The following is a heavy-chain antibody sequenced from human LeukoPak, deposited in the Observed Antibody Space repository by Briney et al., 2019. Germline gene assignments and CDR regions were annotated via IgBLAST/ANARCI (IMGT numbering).Heavy chain of an antibody. CDR3: ARASHWNQLHYFDY. Sequence: KSSETLSLTCAVSGGSISSSNWWSWVRQPPVKGLEWIGEIYHSGSTNYNPSLKSRVTISVDKSKNQFSLKLSSVTAADTAVYYCARASHWNQLHYFDYWGQGTLVTVSS. J-gene: IGHJ4*02. D-gene: IGHD1-1*01. CDR1: GGSISSSNW. CDR2: IYHSGST. V-gene: IGHV4-4*02.